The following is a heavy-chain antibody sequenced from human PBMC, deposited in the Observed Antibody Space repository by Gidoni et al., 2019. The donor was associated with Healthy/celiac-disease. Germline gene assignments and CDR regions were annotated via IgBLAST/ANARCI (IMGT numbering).Heavy chain of an antibody. Sequence: EVQLVESGGGLVQPGGSLRLSCAASGFTFSSYAMSWVRQAPGKGLEWVSAISGSGGSTYYADSVKGRFTISRDNSKNTLYLQMNSLRAEDTAVYYCAKGEGGLLWFGEGYYFDYWGQGTLVTVSS. D-gene: IGHD3-10*01. CDR2: ISGSGGST. V-gene: IGHV3-23*04. CDR3: AKGEGGLLWFGEGYYFDY. CDR1: GFTFSSYA. J-gene: IGHJ4*02.